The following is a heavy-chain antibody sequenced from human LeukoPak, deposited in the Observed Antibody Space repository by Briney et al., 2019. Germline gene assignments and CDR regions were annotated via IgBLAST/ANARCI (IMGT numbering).Heavy chain of an antibody. Sequence: SETLSLTCTVAAGSISNNYWSWIRQPPGKWLEWIVFVYHSGTTTYNPSLKSRVTISLDTSKKQFFLNLTSVTAADKAMYYCARGNYLTFDFWGQGNLVSVSS. D-gene: IGHD5-24*01. CDR1: AGSISNNY. CDR2: VYHSGTT. V-gene: IGHV4-59*08. J-gene: IGHJ4*02. CDR3: ARGNYLTFDF.